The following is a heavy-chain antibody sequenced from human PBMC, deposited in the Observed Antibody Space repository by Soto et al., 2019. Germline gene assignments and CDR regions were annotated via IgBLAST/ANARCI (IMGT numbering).Heavy chain of an antibody. CDR3: ARASYGSGSYPYYFDY. J-gene: IGHJ4*02. CDR2: IWYDGSNK. D-gene: IGHD3-10*01. CDR1: GFTFSSYG. V-gene: IGHV3-33*08. Sequence: GGSLRLSCAASGFTFSSYGMHWVRQAPGKGLEWVAVIWYDGSNKYYADSVKGRFTISRDNSKNTLYLQMNSLRAEDTAVYYCARASYGSGSYPYYFDYWGQGTLVTVLL.